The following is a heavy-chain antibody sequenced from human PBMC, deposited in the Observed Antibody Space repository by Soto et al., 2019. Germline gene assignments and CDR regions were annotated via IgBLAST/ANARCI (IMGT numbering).Heavy chain of an antibody. CDR2: IYHSGSP. D-gene: IGHD1-7*01. V-gene: IGHV4-4*02. J-gene: IGHJ5*02. CDR1: GGSISSSNW. Sequence: QVQLHASGPGLVKPSGTLSLTCAVSGGSISSSNWCSWVRQPPGKGLEWIGEIYHSGSPTYTPSLKSRVTISVDKAKNQFSLKLSSVTAADTAVYYCAIQLELLGVNWFDPWGQGTLVTVSS. CDR3: AIQLELLGVNWFDP.